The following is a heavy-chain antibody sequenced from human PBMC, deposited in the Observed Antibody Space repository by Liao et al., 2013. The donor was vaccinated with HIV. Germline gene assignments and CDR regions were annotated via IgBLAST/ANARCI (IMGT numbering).Heavy chain of an antibody. CDR1: GGSVSSGSYY. D-gene: IGHD6-13*01. CDR3: ARGPLAAAGIFPPPIEYFDS. CDR2: VYSSGST. Sequence: QVQLQESGPGLMKPSQTLSLTCSVSGGSVSSGSYYWSWIRQPAGKGLEWIGRVYSSGSTIYSPSLKSRVTISVDTSKDQFSLRLTSVTAADTAVYYCARGPLAAAGIFPPPIEYFDSWGRGTLVTVSS. J-gene: IGHJ4*02. V-gene: IGHV4-61*02.